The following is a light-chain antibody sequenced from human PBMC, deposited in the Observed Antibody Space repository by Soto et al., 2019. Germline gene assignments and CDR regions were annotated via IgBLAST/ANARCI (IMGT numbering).Light chain of an antibody. CDR2: KVS. J-gene: IGKJ2*01. Sequence: DVVMTQSPLSLPVTLGQPASISCRSSQSLVYRDGNTYLNWFQQRPGQSPRRLIYKVSNRDSGVPDRFSGSGSGTDFTLKISRVEAEDVGVYYCMQGTHPYTFGQGTKLEIK. CDR1: QSLVYRDGNTY. CDR3: MQGTHPYT. V-gene: IGKV2-30*01.